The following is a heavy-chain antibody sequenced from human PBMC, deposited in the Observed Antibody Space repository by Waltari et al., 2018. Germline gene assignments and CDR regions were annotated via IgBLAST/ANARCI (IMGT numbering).Heavy chain of an antibody. D-gene: IGHD4-17*01. CDR1: GCSISSTTD. CDR2: MQYRGST. CDR3: GRIAFGDDGGYFQY. V-gene: IGHV4-39*01. Sequence: QLQESGPGLVKPSETLSLTCPVSGCSISSTTDWGWIRQPPGKGLEWMGNMQYRGSTFYNPSLESRVTISLDTSRNQFSLRLSSVYAADTAVYFCGRIAFGDDGGYFQYWGQGTLVTVSS. J-gene: IGHJ1*01.